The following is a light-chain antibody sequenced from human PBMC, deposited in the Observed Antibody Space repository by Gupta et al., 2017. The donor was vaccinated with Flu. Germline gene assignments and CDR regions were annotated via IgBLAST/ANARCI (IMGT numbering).Light chain of an antibody. CDR1: SSNIGNNY. CDR2: ENN. CDR3: DPSDTSQSIFV. Sequence: QSVLTQPPSVSAAPGQKVTISCSGSSSNIGNNYVSWYQQLPATAPKLLIYENNKRRTGIPDRFSGSKSGTSATVATTGLQTGEEADYYYDPSDTSQSIFVFGSGTKLTVL. V-gene: IGLV1-51*02. J-gene: IGLJ1*01.